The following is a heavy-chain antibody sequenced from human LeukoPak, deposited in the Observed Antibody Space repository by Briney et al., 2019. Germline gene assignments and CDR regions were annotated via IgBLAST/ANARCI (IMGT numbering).Heavy chain of an antibody. D-gene: IGHD6-6*01. CDR2: IIPIFGTA. Sequence: ASVKVSCKASGGTFSSYAISWVRQAPGQGLEWMGGIIPIFGTANYAQEFQGRVIMTRDMSTSTVYMERSSLRSEDTAVYYCASRTRPDVGAFDIWGQGTMVTVSS. J-gene: IGHJ3*02. V-gene: IGHV1-69*05. CDR3: ASRTRPDVGAFDI. CDR1: GGTFSSYA.